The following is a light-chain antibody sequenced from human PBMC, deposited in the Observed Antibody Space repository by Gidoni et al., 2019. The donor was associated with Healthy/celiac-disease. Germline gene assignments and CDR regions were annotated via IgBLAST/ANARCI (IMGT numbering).Light chain of an antibody. CDR3: QQRSNWPLT. CDR1: QSVSSY. Sequence: ERALTQSPATLSLSPGERATLSCRASQSVSSYLAWYQQQPGQAPRLLIYDASNRATGIPARFSGSGSGTDFTLTISSLEPEDFAVYYCQQRSNWPLTCGGGTKVEIK. J-gene: IGKJ4*01. CDR2: DAS. V-gene: IGKV3-11*01.